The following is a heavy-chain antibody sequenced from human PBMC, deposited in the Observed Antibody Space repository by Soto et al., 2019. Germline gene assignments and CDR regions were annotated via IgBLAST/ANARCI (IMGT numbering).Heavy chain of an antibody. CDR1: GVTVSSNY. CDR2: IYSGGST. D-gene: IGHD3-3*01. J-gene: IGHJ4*02. Sequence: GGSLRLSCAASGVTVSSNYMSWVRQAPGKGLEWVSVIYSGGSTYYADSVKGRFTISRDSAKKSLYLEMNNLRAEDTALYRCTRDTLDFWSGPSFYLFWGQGTLVTVSS. CDR3: TRDTLDFWSGPSFYLF. V-gene: IGHV3-66*01.